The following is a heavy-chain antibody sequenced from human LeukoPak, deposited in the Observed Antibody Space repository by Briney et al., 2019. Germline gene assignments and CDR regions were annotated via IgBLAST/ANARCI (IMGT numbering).Heavy chain of an antibody. D-gene: IGHD3-22*01. CDR3: ARGITMIVGNFDY. Sequence: GGSLRLSCAASGFTFSTYWMSWVRQAPGKGLAWAANIKEDGSEKYYVDSVKGRFTISRDNAKNSLYLQMNSLRAEDTAVYYCARGITMIVGNFDYWGQGTLVTVSS. CDR1: GFTFSTYW. CDR2: IKEDGSEK. V-gene: IGHV3-7*01. J-gene: IGHJ4*02.